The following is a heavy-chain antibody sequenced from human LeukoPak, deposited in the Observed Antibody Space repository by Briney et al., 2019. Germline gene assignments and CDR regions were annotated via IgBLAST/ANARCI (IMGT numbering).Heavy chain of an antibody. CDR2: IYTSGGT. V-gene: IGHV4-4*07. Sequence: SETLSLTCTVSGGSISSYHWTWIRQPAGKGLEWIGRIYTSGGTNYNPSLKSRVTMSVDTSKNQFSLKLSSVTAADTAVYYGAIYSWNNYYYLDSWGQGTLVTVSS. CDR1: GGSISSYH. D-gene: IGHD3-3*01. J-gene: IGHJ4*02. CDR3: AIYSWNNYYYLDS.